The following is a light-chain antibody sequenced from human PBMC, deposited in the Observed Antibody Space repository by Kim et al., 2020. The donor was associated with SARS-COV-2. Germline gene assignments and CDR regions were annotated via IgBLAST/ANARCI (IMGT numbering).Light chain of an antibody. J-gene: IGKJ2*01. Sequence: VSPCERATLSCRASQTVSSNLAWYQQKPGQAPRLLIYGAFTRATGIPVRFTGSGSGTEFTLTISSLQSEDSAIYYCQQYANWHPYTFGQGTKLEI. CDR2: GAF. V-gene: IGKV3-15*01. CDR3: QQYANWHPYT. CDR1: QTVSSN.